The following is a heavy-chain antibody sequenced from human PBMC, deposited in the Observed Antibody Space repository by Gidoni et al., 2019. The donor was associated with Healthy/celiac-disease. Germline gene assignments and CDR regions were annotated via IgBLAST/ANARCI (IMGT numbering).Heavy chain of an antibody. CDR2: IYYSGRT. CDR3: ARGTEVDYYDSSGYYPFDY. V-gene: IGHV4-30-4*01. D-gene: IGHD3-22*01. Sequence: QVQLQESGPGLVKPSQTLSLTCTVSGGSISSGDYYWRWIRQPPGKGLEWIGYIYYSGRTYYNPSLKSRVTISVDTSKNQFSLKLSSVTAADTAVYYCARGTEVDYYDSSGYYPFDYWGQGTLVTVSS. J-gene: IGHJ4*02. CDR1: GGSISSGDYY.